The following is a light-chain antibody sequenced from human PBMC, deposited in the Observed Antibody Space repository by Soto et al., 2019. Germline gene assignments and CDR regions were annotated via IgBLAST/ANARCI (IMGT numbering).Light chain of an antibody. J-gene: IGLJ1*01. CDR2: DVT. CDR3: YSYAGTYTFV. CDR1: ANDVGGHNY. Sequence: QSVLTQPRSASGSPGQSATTSCTGTANDVGGHNYVSWYQQHPGEAPKLLIYDVTERPSGVPDRFSGSKSGNTASLTISGLQTEDEADYYCYSYAGTYTFVFGTGTKVTVL. V-gene: IGLV2-11*01.